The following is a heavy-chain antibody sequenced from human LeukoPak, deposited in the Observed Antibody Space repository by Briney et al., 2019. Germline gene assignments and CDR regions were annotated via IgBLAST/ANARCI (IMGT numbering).Heavy chain of an antibody. CDR1: GGSISSYY. Sequence: SETLSLTCTVSGGSISSYYWSWIRQPPGKGLEWIGHIYHSGSTNYNPSLKSRVTISADTSKNQFSLNLSSVTAADTAVYHCARHTTYRDYFDYWGQGTLVTVSS. V-gene: IGHV4-59*08. CDR2: IYHSGST. J-gene: IGHJ4*02. CDR3: ARHTTYRDYFDY. D-gene: IGHD1-26*01.